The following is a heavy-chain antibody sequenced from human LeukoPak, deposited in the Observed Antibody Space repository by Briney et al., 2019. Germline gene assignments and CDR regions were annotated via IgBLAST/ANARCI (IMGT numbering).Heavy chain of an antibody. J-gene: IGHJ4*02. V-gene: IGHV3-23*01. CDR1: GFTFSSYA. Sequence: GGSLRLSCAASGFTFSSYAMSWVRQAPGKGLEWVSVISGSGGSTNNADSVGGRSTISRDNSKNTLYLQMNSLRAEDTAVYYCAKASELGRGYFDYWGQGTPVTVSS. D-gene: IGHD7-27*01. CDR3: AKASELGRGYFDY. CDR2: ISGSGGST.